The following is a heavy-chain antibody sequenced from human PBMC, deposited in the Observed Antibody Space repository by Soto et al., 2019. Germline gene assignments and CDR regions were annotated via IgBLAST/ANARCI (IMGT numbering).Heavy chain of an antibody. CDR3: ARDRCTTDRCYTHHFDV. J-gene: IGHJ6*02. Sequence: QVQLVQSGGEVTKPGASVKVSCKSSGYTFTSYGVSWVLQAPGQVLEWLGWISVYTGNTKQAQKFQDRVTLTTEASTSTAYMELRSLRSDDTAVYYCARDRCTTDRCYTHHFDVWGQGTTVTVSS. CDR1: GYTFTSYG. D-gene: IGHD2-8*01. V-gene: IGHV1-18*04. CDR2: ISVYTGNT.